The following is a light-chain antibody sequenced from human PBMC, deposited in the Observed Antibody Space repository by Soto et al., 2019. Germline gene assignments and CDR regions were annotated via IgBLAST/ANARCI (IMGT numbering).Light chain of an antibody. CDR2: WAS. CDR3: QQYSDAPQT. V-gene: IGKV4-1*01. J-gene: IGKJ1*01. CDR1: QSPLYSPNNKNY. Sequence: DIVMTQSPDSLAVSLGERATINCKSSQSPLYSPNNKNYLAWYQQKPGLPPKLLIYWASTRESGVPDRFSGSGSGTDFTLTISSLQAEDVAVYYCQQYSDAPQTFGQGTEVEMK.